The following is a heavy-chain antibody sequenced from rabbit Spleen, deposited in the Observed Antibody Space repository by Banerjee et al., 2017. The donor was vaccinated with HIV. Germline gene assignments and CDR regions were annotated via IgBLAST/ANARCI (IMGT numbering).Heavy chain of an antibody. V-gene: IGHV1S40*01. D-gene: IGHD1-1*01. J-gene: IGHJ6*01. Sequence: QSLEESGGDLVKPGASLTLTYTASGVSFSSSSYMCWVRQAPGKGLEWITCIEGGSSGFTYFATWAKGRFTCSKTSSTTVTLQMTRLTAADTATYFCARDTSSSFSSYGMDLWGPGTLVTVS. CDR3: ARDTSSSFSSYGMDL. CDR2: IEGGSSGFT. CDR1: GVSFSSSSY.